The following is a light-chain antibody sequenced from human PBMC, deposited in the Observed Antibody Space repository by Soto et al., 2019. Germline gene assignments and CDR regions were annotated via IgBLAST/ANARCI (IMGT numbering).Light chain of an antibody. CDR3: FSYTANDNWV. Sequence: QSALTQPHSVSGSPGQSVTISCTGTNSDVGRYNSVSWYQQLPGKAPQLIISAVRQRPSGVPDRFSGSKSGNTASLTISGLQTDDEAAYFCFSYTANDNWVFGGGTKLTVL. V-gene: IGLV2-11*01. CDR2: AVR. CDR1: NSDVGRYNS. J-gene: IGLJ3*02.